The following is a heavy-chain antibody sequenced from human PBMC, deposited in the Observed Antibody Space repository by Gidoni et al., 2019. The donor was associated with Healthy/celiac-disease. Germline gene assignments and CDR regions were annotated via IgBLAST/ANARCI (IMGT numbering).Heavy chain of an antibody. CDR3: ARADAMVRGVIPPPYYGMDV. CDR2: INPSGGST. J-gene: IGHJ6*02. D-gene: IGHD3-10*01. Sequence: QVQLVQSGAEVTKPGASVKVSCKASGYTFTSYYMHWVRQAPGQGLEWMGIINPSGGSTSYAQKFQGRVTMTRDTSTSTVYMELSSLRSEDTAVYYCARADAMVRGVIPPPYYGMDVWGQGTTVTVSS. V-gene: IGHV1-46*03. CDR1: GYTFTSYY.